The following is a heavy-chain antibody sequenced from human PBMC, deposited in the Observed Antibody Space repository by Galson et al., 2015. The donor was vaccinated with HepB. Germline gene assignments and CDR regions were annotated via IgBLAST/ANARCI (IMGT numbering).Heavy chain of an antibody. J-gene: IGHJ4*02. CDR3: ARTPQSLVVVPAASFDY. Sequence: SVKISCKASGYTFTSYGISWVRQAPGQGLEWMGWISAYNGNTNYAQKLQGRVTMTTDTSTSTAYMELRSLRSDDTAVYYCARTPQSLVVVPAASFDYWGQGTLVTVSS. V-gene: IGHV1-18*01. CDR2: ISAYNGNT. CDR1: GYTFTSYG. D-gene: IGHD2-2*01.